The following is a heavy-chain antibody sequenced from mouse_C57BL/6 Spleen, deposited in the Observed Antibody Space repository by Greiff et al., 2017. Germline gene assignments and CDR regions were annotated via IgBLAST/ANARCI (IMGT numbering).Heavy chain of an antibody. D-gene: IGHD1-1*01. CDR1: GYAFTNYL. CDR3: ARSGYYYGSSGAMDY. Sequence: KLQQSGAELVRPGTSVKVSCKASGYAFTNYLIEWVKQRPGQGLEWIGVINPGSGGTNYNEKFKGKATLTADKSSSTAYMQLSSLTSEDSAVYFCARSGYYYGSSGAMDYWGQGTSVTVSS. V-gene: IGHV1-54*01. CDR2: INPGSGGT. J-gene: IGHJ4*01.